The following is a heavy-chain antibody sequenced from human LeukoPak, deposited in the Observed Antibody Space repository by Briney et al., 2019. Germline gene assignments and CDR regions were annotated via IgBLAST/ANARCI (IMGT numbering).Heavy chain of an antibody. Sequence: PGGSLRLSCAASGFTFSNYAMHWVRQAPGRGLDWVAVISYDETNKYYADSVKGRFTISRDNSKNTLYLQMNSLRAEDTAVYYCAKDGDGSGSYLDYWGQGTLVTVSS. CDR1: GFTFSNYA. V-gene: IGHV3-30*04. CDR3: AKDGDGSGSYLDY. D-gene: IGHD3-10*01. J-gene: IGHJ4*02. CDR2: ISYDETNK.